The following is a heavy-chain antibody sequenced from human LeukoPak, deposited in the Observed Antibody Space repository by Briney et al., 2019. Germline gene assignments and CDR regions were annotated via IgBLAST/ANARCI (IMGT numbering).Heavy chain of an antibody. D-gene: IGHD6-13*01. Sequence: WETLSLTCTVSGGSICRSSYYWGWIRQPPGKGLEWIGSIYYSGSTYYNPSLKSRVTISVDTSKNQFSLKVSSVTAADTAVYYCARGREQQLDFDYCGQGTLVTVSS. CDR3: ARGREQQLDFDY. CDR1: GGSICRSSYY. J-gene: IGHJ4*02. CDR2: IYYSGST. V-gene: IGHV4-39*07.